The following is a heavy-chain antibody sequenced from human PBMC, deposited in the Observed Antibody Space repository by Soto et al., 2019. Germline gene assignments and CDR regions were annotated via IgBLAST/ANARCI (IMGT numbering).Heavy chain of an antibody. Sequence: PGGSLRLSCATSGFSFSNYNMNWVRQAPGKGLEWVSSISSSSSYIYYADSVKGRFTISRDNAKKSLYLQMNSLRVEDTAVYYCATERGWYFDLWGRGTLVTV. CDR1: GFSFSNYN. CDR3: ATERGWYFDL. V-gene: IGHV3-21*01. CDR2: ISSSSSYI. J-gene: IGHJ2*01.